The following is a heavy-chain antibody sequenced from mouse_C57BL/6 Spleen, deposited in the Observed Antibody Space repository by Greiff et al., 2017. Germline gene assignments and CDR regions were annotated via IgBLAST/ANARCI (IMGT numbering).Heavy chain of an antibody. CDR2: IYPGDGDT. CDR3: ARGENWDPYYFDY. D-gene: IGHD4-1*01. V-gene: IGHV1-82*01. J-gene: IGHJ2*01. Sequence: VKLMESGPELVKPGASVKISCKASGYAFSSSWMNWVKQRPGKGLEWIGRIYPGDGDTNYNGKFKGKATLTADKSSSTAYMQLSSLTSEDSAVYFCARGENWDPYYFDYWGQGTTLTVSS. CDR1: GYAFSSSW.